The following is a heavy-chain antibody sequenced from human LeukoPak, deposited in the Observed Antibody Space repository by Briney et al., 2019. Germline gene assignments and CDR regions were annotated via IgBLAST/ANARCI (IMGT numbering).Heavy chain of an antibody. CDR1: GYTFTGYY. CDR3: GRGASGVYTVTTSWFDP. Sequence: GASVKVSCKASGYTFTGYYMHWVRQAPGQGLEWMGWINPNSGGTNYAQRFQGRVTMTRDTSISTAYMELSRLRSDDTAVYYCGRGASGVYTVTTSWFDPWGQGTLVTVSS. J-gene: IGHJ5*02. V-gene: IGHV1-2*02. CDR2: INPNSGGT. D-gene: IGHD4-17*01.